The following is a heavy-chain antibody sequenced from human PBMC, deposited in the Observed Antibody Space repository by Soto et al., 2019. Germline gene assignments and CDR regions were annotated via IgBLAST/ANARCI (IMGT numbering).Heavy chain of an antibody. CDR1: GGSISSSSYY. CDR2: IYYSGST. Sequence: SETLSLTCTVSGGSISSSSYYWGWIRQPPGKGLEWIGSIYYSGSTYYNPSLKSRVTISVDTSKNQFSLKLSSVTAADTAVYSCAGGGTFGEFLNYDYYYGMDVWGQGTTVTVSS. CDR3: AGGGTFGEFLNYDYYYGMDV. D-gene: IGHD3-10*01. J-gene: IGHJ6*02. V-gene: IGHV4-39*07.